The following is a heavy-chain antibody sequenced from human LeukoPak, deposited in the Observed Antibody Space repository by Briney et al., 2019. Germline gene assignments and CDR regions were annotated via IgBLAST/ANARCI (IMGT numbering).Heavy chain of an antibody. J-gene: IGHJ2*01. D-gene: IGHD7-27*01. CDR1: GHSISSGYY. CDR3: ATGPWGYFDL. Sequence: PSETLSLTCTVSGHSISSGYYWGWIRQPPGKGLEWIGSIYYSGSTYYNPSLKSRVTISVDTSKNQFSLKLSSVTAADTAVYYCATGPWGYFDLWGRGTLVTVSS. V-gene: IGHV4-38-2*02. CDR2: IYYSGST.